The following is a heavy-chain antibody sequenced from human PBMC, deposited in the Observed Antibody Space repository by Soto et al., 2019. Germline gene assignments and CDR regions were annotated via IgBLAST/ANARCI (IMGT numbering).Heavy chain of an antibody. J-gene: IGHJ4*02. CDR3: ARRAETNGWNGFGADKYYFDF. V-gene: IGHV1-8*01. CDR1: GYTFTSYD. CDR2: MNPNTGNS. Sequence: ASVKVSCKASGYTFTSYDIYWVRQATGQELEWMGWMNPNTGNSGYAQKFQGRVTMTSDTSISTAHMELSSLRSEDTAVYYCARRAETNGWNGFGADKYYFDFWGQGTLVTVSS. D-gene: IGHD1-1*01.